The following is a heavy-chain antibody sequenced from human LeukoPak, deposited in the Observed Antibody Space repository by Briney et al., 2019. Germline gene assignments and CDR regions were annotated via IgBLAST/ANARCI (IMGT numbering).Heavy chain of an antibody. Sequence: SETLSLTCTVSGGSISGSSYYWGWIRQPPGKGLEWIGEINHSGSTNYNPSLKSRVTISVDTSKNQFSLKLSSVTAADTAVYYCARTDIVVVVAATPSYYGMDVWGQGTTVTVSS. CDR1: GGSISGSSYY. CDR2: INHSGST. V-gene: IGHV4-39*07. J-gene: IGHJ6*02. D-gene: IGHD2-15*01. CDR3: ARTDIVVVVAATPSYYGMDV.